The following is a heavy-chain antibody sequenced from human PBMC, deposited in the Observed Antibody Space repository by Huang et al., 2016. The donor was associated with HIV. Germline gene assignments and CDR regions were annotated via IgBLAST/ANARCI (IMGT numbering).Heavy chain of an antibody. J-gene: IGHJ5*02. D-gene: IGHD3-10*01. Sequence: QVQLVQSGAEVKKPGASVKVSCRTSGYIFTDYYIHWVRQAPGQGLEWMGWVNPKSGATNQEQRVKGRLHMTTDTSTSAVYMELANLRSDDTAVYYCARAVVRGLIIRFDPWGQGTLVTVSS. CDR2: VNPKSGAT. CDR3: ARAVVRGLIIRFDP. V-gene: IGHV1-2*02. CDR1: GYIFTDYY.